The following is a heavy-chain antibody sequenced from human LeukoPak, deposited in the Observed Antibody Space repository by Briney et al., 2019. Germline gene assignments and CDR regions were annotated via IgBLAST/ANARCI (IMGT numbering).Heavy chain of an antibody. D-gene: IGHD3-10*01. CDR3: ARPRGYYYGSGSPQAYWYFDL. Sequence: GESLKISCKGSGYSFTSYWIGWVRQMPGKGLEWMGIIYPGDSDTRYSPSFQGQVTIPADKSISTAYLQWSSLKASDTAMYYCARPRGYYYGSGSPQAYWYFDLWGRGTLVTVSS. J-gene: IGHJ2*01. CDR2: IYPGDSDT. CDR1: GYSFTSYW. V-gene: IGHV5-51*01.